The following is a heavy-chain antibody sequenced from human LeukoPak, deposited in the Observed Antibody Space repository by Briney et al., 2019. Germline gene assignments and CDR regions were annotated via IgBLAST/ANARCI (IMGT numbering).Heavy chain of an antibody. CDR1: GFTFSGSA. V-gene: IGHV3-73*01. CDR2: IRSKANSYAT. CDR3: TRSIAARQEEAEYFQH. Sequence: PGGSLRLSCAASGFTFSGSAMHWVRQASGKGLEWVGRIRSKANSYATAYAASVKGRFTISRDDSKNTAYLQMNSLKTEDTAVYYCTRSIAARQEEAEYFQHWGQGTLVTVSS. D-gene: IGHD6-6*01. J-gene: IGHJ1*01.